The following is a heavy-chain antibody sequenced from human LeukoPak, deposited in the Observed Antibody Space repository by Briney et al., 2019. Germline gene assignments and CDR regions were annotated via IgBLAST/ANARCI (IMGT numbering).Heavy chain of an antibody. CDR2: ISYDGSNK. V-gene: IGHV3-30*04. J-gene: IGHJ5*02. Sequence: GGSLRLSCAASGFTFSSYAIHWVRQAPGKGLEWVAVISYDGSNKYYADSVKGRFTISRDNSKNTLYLQMNSLRAEDTAVYYCARDADPYCSGGSCYPGWFDPWGQGTLVTVSS. CDR1: GFTFSSYA. D-gene: IGHD2-15*01. CDR3: ARDADPYCSGGSCYPGWFDP.